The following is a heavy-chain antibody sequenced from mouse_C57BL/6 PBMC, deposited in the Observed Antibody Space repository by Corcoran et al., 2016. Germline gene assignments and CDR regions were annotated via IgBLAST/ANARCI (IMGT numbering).Heavy chain of an antibody. V-gene: IGHV1-26*01. CDR1: GYTFTDYY. J-gene: IGHJ2*01. CDR3: ARKLRH. CDR2: INPNNGGT. D-gene: IGHD1-2*01. Sequence: EVQLQQSGPELVKPGALVKISCKASGYTFTDYYMNWVKQSHGKSLEWIGDINPNNGGTSYNQKFKGKATLTVDKSSSTAYMELRSLTSEDSAVYYCARKLRHWGQGTTLTVSS.